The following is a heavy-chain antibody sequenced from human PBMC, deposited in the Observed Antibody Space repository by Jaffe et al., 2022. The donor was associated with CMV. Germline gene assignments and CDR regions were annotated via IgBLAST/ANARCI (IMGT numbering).Heavy chain of an antibody. Sequence: EVQLVESGGGSVQPGGSLRLSCAASGLTFNMYWMHWVRQVPGKGLVWVSRINGDGSVTNYTESVRGRFTIYRDNARNTLYLQMNSLGVEDTAVYYCAKGIVRNDMDVWGQGTTVTVS. CDR2: INGDGSVT. CDR1: GLTFNMYW. J-gene: IGHJ6*02. D-gene: IGHD1-1*01. CDR3: AKGIVRNDMDV. V-gene: IGHV3-74*01.